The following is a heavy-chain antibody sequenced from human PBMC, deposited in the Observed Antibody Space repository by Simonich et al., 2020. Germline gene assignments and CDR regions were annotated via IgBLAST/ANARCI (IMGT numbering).Heavy chain of an antibody. J-gene: IGHJ4*02. CDR2: IRSSGSTI. CDR3: ASDGAYDTVVTGAY. D-gene: IGHD3-9*01. Sequence: EVQLVESGGGLVQPGGSLRLSCAASGFTFSSYERNWDRQAQRKGWGWVSYIRSSGSTIYDADSVKGRFTISRDNDKNSLYLQMNSLRAEDTAVYYCASDGAYDTVVTGAYWGQGTLVTVSS. V-gene: IGHV3-48*03. CDR1: GFTFSSYE.